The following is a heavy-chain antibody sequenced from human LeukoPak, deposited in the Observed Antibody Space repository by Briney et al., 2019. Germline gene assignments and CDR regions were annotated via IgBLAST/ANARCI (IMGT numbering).Heavy chain of an antibody. D-gene: IGHD1-26*01. V-gene: IGHV3-9*03. CDR3: AKDAGGSHYYYYMDV. J-gene: IGHJ6*03. CDR1: GFTFSDYY. CDR2: ISWNSGSI. Sequence: GGSLRLSCAASGFTFSDYYMSWIRQAPGKGLEWVSGISWNSGSIGYADSVKGRFTISRDNAKNSLYLQMNSLRAEDMALYYCAKDAGGSHYYYYMDVWGKGTTVTVSS.